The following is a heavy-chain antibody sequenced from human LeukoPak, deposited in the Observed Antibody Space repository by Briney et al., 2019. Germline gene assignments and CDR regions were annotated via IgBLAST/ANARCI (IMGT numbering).Heavy chain of an antibody. CDR1: GYTFSSHG. CDR2: ISAYNGNT. Sequence: ASVKVSCKGSGYTFSSHGISWVRHGPGQGLERMGWISAYNGNTNYAQKLQGRVTMTTDTSTSTAYMELRSLRSDDTAVYYCARGPYSSSSDYWGQGTLVTISS. V-gene: IGHV1-18*01. J-gene: IGHJ4*02. CDR3: ARGPYSSSSDY. D-gene: IGHD6-13*01.